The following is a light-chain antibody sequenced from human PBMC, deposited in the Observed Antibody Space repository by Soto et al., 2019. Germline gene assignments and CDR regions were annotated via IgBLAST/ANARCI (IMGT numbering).Light chain of an antibody. Sequence: DIQMTQSPSSVYASVGDRVTITCRASQGITNWLAWYQQKPGKAPELLIYAESGLPSGVPSRFSGRGAGTDLTLTISSLQPEDFATYYCQQANTFPLTCGGGTKVEIK. J-gene: IGKJ4*02. CDR1: QGITNW. V-gene: IGKV1-12*01. CDR2: AES. CDR3: QQANTFPLT.